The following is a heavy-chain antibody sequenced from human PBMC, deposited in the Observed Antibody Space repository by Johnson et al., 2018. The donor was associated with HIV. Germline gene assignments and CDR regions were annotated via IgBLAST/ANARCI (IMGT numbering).Heavy chain of an antibody. CDR1: GFTFSSYA. Sequence: VQLVESGGGVVHPGGSLRLSCAASGFTFSSYAMSWVRQAPGKGLEWVSAISGSGGSTYYADSVKGRFTISRDNYKNTLYLQMNSLRAEDTAVYYCAKDRFSGDAFSGAFDIWGQGTMVTVSS. V-gene: IGHV3-23*04. D-gene: IGHD5-12*01. J-gene: IGHJ3*02. CDR3: AKDRFSGDAFSGAFDI. CDR2: ISGSGGST.